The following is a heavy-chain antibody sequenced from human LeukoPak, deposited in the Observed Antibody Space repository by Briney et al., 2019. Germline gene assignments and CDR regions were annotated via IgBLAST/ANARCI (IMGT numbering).Heavy chain of an antibody. J-gene: IGHJ4*02. CDR1: GGSINGNY. D-gene: IGHD4-23*01. V-gene: IGHV4-59*12. CDR2: IYYTGST. CDR3: ARYGGNSYFDY. Sequence: SETLSLTCTVSGGSINGNYWSWIRQPPGKGLGWIGYIYYTGSTNYNPSLGSRVTISVDRSNNQFSLKLSSVTAADTAVYYCARYGGNSYFDYWGQGTLVTVSS.